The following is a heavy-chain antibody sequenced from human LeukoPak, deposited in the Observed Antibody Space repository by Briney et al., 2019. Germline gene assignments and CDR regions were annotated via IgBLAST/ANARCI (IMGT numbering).Heavy chain of an antibody. CDR3: AKDDYDILTGYYIGDY. CDR1: GFTFSDYG. CDR2: IRSDGSNK. D-gene: IGHD3-9*01. V-gene: IGHV3-30*02. Sequence: PGGSLKLSCAASGFTFSDYGIHWVRQAPGEGLEWVAFIRSDGSNKYYADSVKGRFTISRDKSKNTLYLQMNSLRAEDTAVYYCAKDDYDILTGYYIGDYWGQGTLVTVSS. J-gene: IGHJ4*02.